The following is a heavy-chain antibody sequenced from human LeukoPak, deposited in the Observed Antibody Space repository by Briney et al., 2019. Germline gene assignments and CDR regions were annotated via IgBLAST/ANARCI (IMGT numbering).Heavy chain of an antibody. CDR2: IKQDGSEK. D-gene: IGHD3-22*01. V-gene: IGHV3-7*01. CDR1: GFTFTTYW. CDR3: ARERGYYDNSGYLPTTYFQH. J-gene: IGHJ1*01. Sequence: GGSLSLSCAASGFTFTTYWMSWVRQAPGKGLEWVANIKQDGSEKYYVDSVKGRFTISRDNAKSSLFLQLNSLRAEDTAVYYCARERGYYDNSGYLPTTYFQHWGQGTLVTVSS.